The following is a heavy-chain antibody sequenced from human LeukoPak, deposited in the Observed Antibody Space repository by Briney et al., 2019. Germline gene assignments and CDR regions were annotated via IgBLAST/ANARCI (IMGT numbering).Heavy chain of an antibody. CDR1: GFTFGDHA. CDR3: SRGPIQLWIHNSMDV. CDR2: IRSKAYGGTT. J-gene: IGHJ6*02. V-gene: IGHV3-49*04. D-gene: IGHD5-18*01. Sequence: GGSLRLSCRAYGFTFGDHAMSWVRQAPGKGLEWVGFIRSKAYGGTTEYAASVKGRFTISRDDSISVAYLHMNSLITDDTASYYCSRGPIQLWIHNSMDVWGQGTSVTVSS.